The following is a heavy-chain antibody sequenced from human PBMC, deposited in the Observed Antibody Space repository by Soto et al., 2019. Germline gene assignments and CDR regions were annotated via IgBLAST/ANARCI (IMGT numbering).Heavy chain of an antibody. CDR1: GFTFSSYS. D-gene: IGHD3-22*01. CDR3: ARGPYYHDSSVPWPPDY. V-gene: IGHV3-21*01. Sequence: PGGSLRLSCAASGFTFSSYSMNWVRQAPGKGLEWVSFISRSSSYIFDSESVKGRFTISRDNAKNSVYLQMESLRAEDTAVYYCARGPYYHDSSVPWPPDYWGQGTLVTVSS. CDR2: ISRSSSYI. J-gene: IGHJ4*02.